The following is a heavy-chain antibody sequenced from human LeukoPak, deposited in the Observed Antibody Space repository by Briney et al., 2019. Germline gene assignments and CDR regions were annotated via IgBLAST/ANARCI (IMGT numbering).Heavy chain of an antibody. CDR1: GFTFSSYS. J-gene: IGHJ5*02. V-gene: IGHV3-48*04. D-gene: IGHD6-13*01. CDR3: ARDLRYSSSWKDWFDP. CDR2: ISSSSTI. Sequence: PGGSLRLSCAASGFTFSSYSMNWVRQAPGKGLEWVSYISSSSTIYYADSVKGRFTISRDNAKNSLYLQMNSLRAEDTAVYYCARDLRYSSSWKDWFDPWGQGTLVTVSS.